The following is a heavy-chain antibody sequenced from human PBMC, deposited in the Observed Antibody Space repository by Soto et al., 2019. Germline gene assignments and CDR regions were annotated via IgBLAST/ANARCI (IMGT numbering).Heavy chain of an antibody. V-gene: IGHV4-39*01. Sequence: ETLSLTSTVSGGSISSSSYYWGWIRQPPGKGLEWIGSIYYSGSTYYNPSLKSRVTISVDTSKNQFSLRLSSVTAADTAVYYCAGGRGDYYYGMDVWGQGTTVTVSS. CDR1: GGSISSSSYY. D-gene: IGHD3-10*01. CDR2: IYYSGST. CDR3: AGGRGDYYYGMDV. J-gene: IGHJ6*02.